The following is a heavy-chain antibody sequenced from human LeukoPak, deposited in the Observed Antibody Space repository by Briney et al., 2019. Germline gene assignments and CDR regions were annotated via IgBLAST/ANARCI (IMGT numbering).Heavy chain of an antibody. CDR2: ISAYNGNT. D-gene: IGHD2-15*01. Sequence: GASVKVSCTGSGGTLNNFVINWVRQAPGQGLEWMGWISAYNGNTNYAQKLQGRVTMTTDTSTSTAYMELRSLRSDDTAVYYCARSIVVVVAATSAVADAGDEGYYFDYWGQGTLVTVSS. J-gene: IGHJ4*02. CDR3: ARSIVVVVAATSAVADAGDEGYYFDY. V-gene: IGHV1-18*01. CDR1: GGTLNNFV.